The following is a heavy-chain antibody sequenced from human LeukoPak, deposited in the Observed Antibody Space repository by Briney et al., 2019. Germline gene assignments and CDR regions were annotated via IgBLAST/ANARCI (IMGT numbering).Heavy chain of an antibody. CDR2: ISASGGTT. V-gene: IGHV3-23*01. CDR1: GFPFSSNA. CDR3: VKDYREVRYDVLEI. D-gene: IGHD1-26*01. Sequence: GGSLRLSCAASGFPFSSNAMSWVRQAPGRGLEWVSAISASGGTTYFADSGKGRFTISRDNSKNAVYLQVNSLRADDTALYYCVKDYREVRYDVLEIWGQGTMVTVSS. J-gene: IGHJ3*02.